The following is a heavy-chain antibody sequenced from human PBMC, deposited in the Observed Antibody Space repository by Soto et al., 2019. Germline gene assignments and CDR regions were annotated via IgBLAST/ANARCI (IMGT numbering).Heavy chain of an antibody. CDR3: ATWEDTMVRGVTKGDFDY. D-gene: IGHD3-10*01. CDR1: GYTLTELS. J-gene: IGHJ4*02. Sequence: ASVKVSCKVSGYTLTELSMHWVRQAPGKGLEWMGGFDPEDGETIYAQKFQGRVTMTEDTSTDTAYTELSSLRSEDTAVYYCATWEDTMVRGVTKGDFDYWGQGTLVTVSS. CDR2: FDPEDGET. V-gene: IGHV1-24*01.